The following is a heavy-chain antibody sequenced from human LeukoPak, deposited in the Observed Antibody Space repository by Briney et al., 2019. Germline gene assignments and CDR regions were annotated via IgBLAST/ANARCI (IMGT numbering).Heavy chain of an antibody. CDR1: GFTFSSYW. D-gene: IGHD3-22*01. V-gene: IGHV3-33*08. Sequence: GRSLRLSCAASGFTFSSYWMSWVRQAPGKGLEWVAVIWYDGSNKYYADSVKGRFTISRDNSKNTLYLQMNSLRAEDTAVYYCASGYYYDSSGYSDYWGQGTLVTVSS. J-gene: IGHJ4*02. CDR2: IWYDGSNK. CDR3: ASGYYYDSSGYSDY.